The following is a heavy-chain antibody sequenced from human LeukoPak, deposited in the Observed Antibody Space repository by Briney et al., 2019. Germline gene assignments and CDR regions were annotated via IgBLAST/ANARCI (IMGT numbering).Heavy chain of an antibody. CDR3: ARGPFLLDGDNVFDY. D-gene: IGHD3-9*01. CDR2: INPNNGGT. V-gene: IGHV1-2*02. J-gene: IGHJ4*02. Sequence: ASVKVSCKASGYTFTGYYMHWVRQAPGQGLEWMGWINPNNGGTNYAQKFQGRVTMTRDTSISTAYMELSRLRSDDTAVYYCARGPFLLDGDNVFDYWGQGTLVTVSS. CDR1: GYTFTGYY.